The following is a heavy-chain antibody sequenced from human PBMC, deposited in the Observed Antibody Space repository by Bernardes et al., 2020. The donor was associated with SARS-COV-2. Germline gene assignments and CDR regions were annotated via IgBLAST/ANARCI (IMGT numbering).Heavy chain of an antibody. CDR1: GFSFSSSW. D-gene: IGHD2-2*01. V-gene: IGHV3-7*03. CDR2: INQDGSEK. CDR3: ATNTNQRFDN. J-gene: IGHJ4*02. Sequence: GGSPRLSCAASGFSFSSSWMIWVRQTPGKGLEWVANINQDGSEKFYVDSVKGRFTISRDNAKNELYLQINAVRADDTAIFYCATNTNQRFDNWGQGTLVTVSS.